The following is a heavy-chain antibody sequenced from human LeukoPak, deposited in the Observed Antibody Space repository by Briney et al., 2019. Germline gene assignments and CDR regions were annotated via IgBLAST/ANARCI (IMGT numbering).Heavy chain of an antibody. D-gene: IGHD3-3*01. CDR3: ARGAIFGVVTLDY. J-gene: IGHJ4*02. V-gene: IGHV1-2*02. CDR2: INPNSGGT. CDR1: GYTFTGYY. Sequence: ASVKVSCEASGYTFTGYYMHWVRQAPGQGLEWMGWINPNSGGTNYAQKFQGRVTMTRDTSISTAYMELSRLRSDDTAVYYCARGAIFGVVTLDYWGQGTLVTVSS.